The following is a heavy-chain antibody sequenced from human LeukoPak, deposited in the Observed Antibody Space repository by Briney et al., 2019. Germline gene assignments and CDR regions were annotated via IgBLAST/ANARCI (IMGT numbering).Heavy chain of an antibody. Sequence: GGSLRLSCAASGFTVSSTYMSWVRQAPGKGLEWVSVFYSGDTTYYANSVKGRFTISRDSSKNMLYLQMNSLRAEDTAVYYCARRLLTGYYEFWGQGTLVTVSS. D-gene: IGHD3-9*01. CDR1: GFTVSSTY. V-gene: IGHV3-66*01. J-gene: IGHJ4*02. CDR2: FYSGDTT. CDR3: ARRLLTGYYEF.